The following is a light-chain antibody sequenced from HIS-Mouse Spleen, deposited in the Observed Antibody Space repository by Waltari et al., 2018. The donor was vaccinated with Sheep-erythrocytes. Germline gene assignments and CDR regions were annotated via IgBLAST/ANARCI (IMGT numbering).Light chain of an antibody. CDR3: CSYAGSYNHV. V-gene: IGLV2-11*01. Sequence: QSALTQPRSVSGSPGQSVTISCTGTSSDVGGYNSVSWYQQHPVKAPKLLIYDVSKRPSGFPDRFSGSRSGTTASLTISGLQAEDEADYYCCSYAGSYNHVFATGTKVTVL. CDR1: SSDVGGYNS. J-gene: IGLJ1*01. CDR2: DVS.